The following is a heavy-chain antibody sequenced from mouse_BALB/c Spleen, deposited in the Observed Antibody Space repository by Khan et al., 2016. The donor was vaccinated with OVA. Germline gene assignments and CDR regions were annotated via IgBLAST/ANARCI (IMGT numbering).Heavy chain of an antibody. Sequence: QIQLVQSGPELKKPGETVKISCKASGYTFTNYGMNWVKQAPGKGLKWMGWIYTYTGEPTYADDFKGRFAFSLESSASTAYLQINNLTNEDTTTYFCARGSSRAMDYWGQGTSVTVSS. V-gene: IGHV9-3-1*01. CDR2: IYTYTGEP. CDR3: ARGSSRAMDY. D-gene: IGHD1-1*01. J-gene: IGHJ4*01. CDR1: GYTFTNYG.